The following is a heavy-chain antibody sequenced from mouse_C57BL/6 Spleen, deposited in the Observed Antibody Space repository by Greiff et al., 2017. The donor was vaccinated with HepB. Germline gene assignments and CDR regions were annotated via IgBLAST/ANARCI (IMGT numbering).Heavy chain of an antibody. CDR1: GIDFSRYW. CDR2: INPDSSTI. CDR3: ASIYYDYDGFAY. V-gene: IGHV4-1*01. Sequence: EVHLVESGGGLVQPGGSLKLSCAASGIDFSRYWMSWVRRAPGKGLEWIGEINPDSSTINYAPSLKDKFIISRDNAKNTLYLQMSKVRSEDTALYYCASIYYDYDGFAYWGQGTLVTVSA. D-gene: IGHD2-4*01. J-gene: IGHJ3*01.